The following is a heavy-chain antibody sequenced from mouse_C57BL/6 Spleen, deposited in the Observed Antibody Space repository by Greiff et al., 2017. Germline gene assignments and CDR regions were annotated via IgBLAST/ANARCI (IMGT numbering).Heavy chain of an antibody. CDR3: ARDYGSSYLFDY. CDR1: GYAFSSSW. Sequence: VKLVESGPELVKPGASVKISCKASGYAFSSSWMNWVKQRPGKGLEGIGRIYPGDGDTNYNGKFKGKATLNADKSSSTAYMQSSSLTSEDSAVYFCARDYGSSYLFDYWGQGTTLTVSS. V-gene: IGHV1-82*01. CDR2: IYPGDGDT. D-gene: IGHD1-1*01. J-gene: IGHJ2*01.